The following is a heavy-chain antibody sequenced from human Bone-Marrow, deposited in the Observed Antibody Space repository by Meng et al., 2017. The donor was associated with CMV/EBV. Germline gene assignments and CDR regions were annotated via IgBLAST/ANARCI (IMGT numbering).Heavy chain of an antibody. J-gene: IGHJ4*02. CDR1: GDSVSSNSAA. V-gene: IGHV6-1*01. CDR3: ARDQYCSGGSCYRDRSFDY. D-gene: IGHD2-15*01. CDR2: TYYRSKWYN. Sequence: SCAISGDSVSSNSAAWNWIRQSPSRGLEWLGRTYYRSKWYNDYAVSVKSRITINPDTSKNQFSLQLNSVTPEDTAVYYCARDQYCSGGSCYRDRSFDYWGQGTLVTDSS.